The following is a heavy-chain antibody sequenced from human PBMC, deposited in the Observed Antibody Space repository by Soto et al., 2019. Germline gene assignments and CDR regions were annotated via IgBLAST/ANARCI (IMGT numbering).Heavy chain of an antibody. Sequence: EVQLLESGGDLVQPGGSLRLSCAASGFTFSSNAMTWVRQAPGKGLEWVSSISGSGDSTYYADSVKGRFTISRDNSNNTLFLLMDSLRAEDTAVYYCARDSDNGGDSLLYYGMDVWGQGTTVTVSS. CDR2: ISGSGDST. D-gene: IGHD2-21*02. V-gene: IGHV3-23*01. CDR1: GFTFSSNA. CDR3: ARDSDNGGDSLLYYGMDV. J-gene: IGHJ6*02.